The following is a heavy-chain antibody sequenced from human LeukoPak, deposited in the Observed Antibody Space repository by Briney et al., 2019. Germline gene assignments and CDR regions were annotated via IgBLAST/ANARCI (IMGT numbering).Heavy chain of an antibody. V-gene: IGHV1-24*01. CDR3: ATVMPYYYDSSGYSPRGAFDI. J-gene: IGHJ3*02. D-gene: IGHD3-22*01. CDR1: GYTLTELS. CDR2: FDPEDGET. Sequence: ASVKVSCKVSGYTLTELSMHWVRQAPGKGLEWMGGFDPEDGETIYAQKFQGRVTMTEDTSTDTAYMELSSLRSEDTAVYYCATVMPYYYDSSGYSPRGAFDIWGQGTMVIVSS.